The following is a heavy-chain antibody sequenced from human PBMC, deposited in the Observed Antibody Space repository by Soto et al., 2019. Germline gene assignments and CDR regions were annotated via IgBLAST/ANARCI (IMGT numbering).Heavy chain of an antibody. Sequence: EVQLVESGGGLVQPGGSLRLSCTASGFTVSSNYISWVRQAPGKGMDWVSFIYSGGTTYYADSVKGRSIISRDNSENTVYLRMNSLRAEDTAVYYCASGLGDQTTCNIWGEGTMVSVSS. CDR1: GFTVSSNY. CDR2: IYSGGTT. D-gene: IGHD2-21*01. CDR3: ASGLGDQTTCNI. V-gene: IGHV3-66*01. J-gene: IGHJ3*02.